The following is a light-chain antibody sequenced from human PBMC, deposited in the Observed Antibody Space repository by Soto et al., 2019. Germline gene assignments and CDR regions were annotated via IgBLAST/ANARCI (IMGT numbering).Light chain of an antibody. V-gene: IGLV1-44*01. Sequence: QSVLTQPPSASGTPGQRVTISCSGSSSNIGSNPVNWYQQLPGTAPKLLIYSNNQRPSWVPDRFSGSKSGTSASMAISGLQSEDEADYYCAAWDDSLNGPNWVFGGGTKLTVL. CDR2: SNN. CDR1: SSNIGSNP. CDR3: AAWDDSLNGPNWV. J-gene: IGLJ3*02.